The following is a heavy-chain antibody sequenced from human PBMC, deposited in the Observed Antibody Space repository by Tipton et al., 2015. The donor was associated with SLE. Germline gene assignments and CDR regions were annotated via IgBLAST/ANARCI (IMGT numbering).Heavy chain of an antibody. CDR1: GGSFSGYY. D-gene: IGHD6-19*01. Sequence: LRLSCAVYGGSFSGYYWSWIRQPPGKGLEWIGEINHSGSTNYNPSLKSRVTISVDTSKNQFSLNLGSVTAADTAVYYCARPQAPVAGTRDAFDIWGRGTMVTVSS. V-gene: IGHV4-34*01. J-gene: IGHJ3*02. CDR2: INHSGST. CDR3: ARPQAPVAGTRDAFDI.